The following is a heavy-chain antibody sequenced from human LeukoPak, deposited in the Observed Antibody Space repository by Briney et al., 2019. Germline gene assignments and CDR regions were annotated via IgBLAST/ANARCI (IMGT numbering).Heavy chain of an antibody. CDR2: INHSGST. V-gene: IGHV4-34*01. CDR3: ARTTLDKLYYYDSSGYRWFDP. D-gene: IGHD3-22*01. Sequence: SETLSLTCTVSGGSINSYYWSWIRQPPGKGLEWIGEINHSGSTNYNPSLKSRVTISVDTSKNQFSLKLSSVTAADTAVYYCARTTLDKLYYYDSSGYRWFDPWGQGTLVTVSS. J-gene: IGHJ5*02. CDR1: GGSINSYY.